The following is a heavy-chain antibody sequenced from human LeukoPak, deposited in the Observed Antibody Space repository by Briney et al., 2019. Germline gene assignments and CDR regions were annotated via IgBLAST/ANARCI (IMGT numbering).Heavy chain of an antibody. CDR1: GGSITSGSYY. J-gene: IGHJ4*02. CDR2: IYISDST. D-gene: IGHD3-16*01. CDR3: ARGRLGDSFDY. V-gene: IGHV4-61*02. Sequence: SQTLSLTCIVSGGSITSGSYYWNWIRQPAGKGLEWIGRIYISDSTNYNPSLKSRVTISVDTSKNQFSLNLGSVTAADTAVYYCARGRLGDSFDYWGQGILVTVSS.